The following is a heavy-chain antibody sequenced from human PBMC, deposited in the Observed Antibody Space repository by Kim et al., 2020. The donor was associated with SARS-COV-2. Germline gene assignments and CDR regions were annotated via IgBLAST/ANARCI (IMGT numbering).Heavy chain of an antibody. CDR3: AKDRFRYCHGGSCYVRYGMDV. V-gene: IGHV3-9*01. J-gene: IGHJ6*02. D-gene: IGHD2-15*01. CDR1: GFTFDDYV. Sequence: GGSLRLSCAASGFTFDDYVMHWVRQAPGKGLEWVSCISWNSGTIAYADSVKGRFTISRDNAKNSLYLQMNSLRAEDTAFYYCAKDRFRYCHGGSCYVRYGMDVWGQGTTVTVSS. CDR2: ISWNSGTI.